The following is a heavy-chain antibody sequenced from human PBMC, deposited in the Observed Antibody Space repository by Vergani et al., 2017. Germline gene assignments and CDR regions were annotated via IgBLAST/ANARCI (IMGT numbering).Heavy chain of an antibody. CDR2: INHSGST. J-gene: IGHJ6*02. CDR1: GGSIRGYY. D-gene: IGHD5-18*01. CDR3: ARGRGEDTAMVTGYYYYGMDV. Sequence: QVQLQESGPGLVKPSETLSLTCTVSGGSIRGYYWSWIRQPPGKGLEWIGEINHSGSTNYNPSLKSRVPISVDTSKNQFSLKLSSVTAADTAVYYCARGRGEDTAMVTGYYYYGMDVWGQGTTVTVSS. V-gene: IGHV4-34*01.